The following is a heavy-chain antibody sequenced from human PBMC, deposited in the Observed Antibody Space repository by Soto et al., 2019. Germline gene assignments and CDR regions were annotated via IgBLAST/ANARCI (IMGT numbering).Heavy chain of an antibody. CDR1: GFTFDDYA. D-gene: IGHD3-10*01. Sequence: PGGSLRLSCAASGFTFDDYAMHWVRQAPGKGLEWVSGISWNSGSIGYADSVKGRFTISRDNAKNSLYLQMNSLRAEDTALYYCAKDAITMVRGVISYYGMDGWGQGTTVTVSS. CDR2: ISWNSGSI. J-gene: IGHJ6*02. V-gene: IGHV3-9*01. CDR3: AKDAITMVRGVISYYGMDG.